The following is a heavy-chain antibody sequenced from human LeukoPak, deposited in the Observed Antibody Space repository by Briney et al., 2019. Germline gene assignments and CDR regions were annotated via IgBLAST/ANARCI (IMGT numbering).Heavy chain of an antibody. CDR1: GFTFSRYA. V-gene: IGHV3-48*03. J-gene: IGHJ5*02. Sequence: GGSLRLSCAASGFTFSRYAMHWVRQAPGKGLEWVSYISYSGSTTSYADSVKGRFTISRDNAKNSLYLQMNSLRAEDTAVYYCARAGPPAFDPWGQGTLVTVSS. CDR2: ISYSGSTT. CDR3: ARAGPPAFDP.